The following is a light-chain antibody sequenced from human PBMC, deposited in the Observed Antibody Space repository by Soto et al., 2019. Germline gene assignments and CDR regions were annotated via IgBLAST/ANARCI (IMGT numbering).Light chain of an antibody. Sequence: DIQMTQSPSSLSASVGDRVTITCRASQGINNYLAWYQQKPGKVPRLLIHAASILQSGVPSRFSGSGSGTDFTLTISSLQTEDVATYYCQKYATDRRIFTFGPGTKVDVK. J-gene: IGKJ3*01. CDR1: QGINNY. CDR3: QKYATDRRIFT. V-gene: IGKV1-27*01. CDR2: AAS.